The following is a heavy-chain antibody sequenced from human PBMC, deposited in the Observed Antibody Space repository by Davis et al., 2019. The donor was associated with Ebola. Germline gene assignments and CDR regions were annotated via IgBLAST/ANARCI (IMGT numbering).Heavy chain of an antibody. CDR3: AGSAYYYDSSGYPLDY. V-gene: IGHV4-34*01. Sequence: MPSETLSLTCAVHGGSFSGYYWSWIRQPPGKGLEWIGEINHSGSTNYNPSLKSRVTISVDTSKNQFSLKLSSVTAADTAVYYCAGSAYYYDSSGYPLDYWGQGTLVTVSS. CDR2: INHSGST. D-gene: IGHD3-22*01. J-gene: IGHJ4*02. CDR1: GGSFSGYY.